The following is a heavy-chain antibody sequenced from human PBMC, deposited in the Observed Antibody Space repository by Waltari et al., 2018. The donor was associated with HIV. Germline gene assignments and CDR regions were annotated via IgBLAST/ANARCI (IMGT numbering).Heavy chain of an antibody. V-gene: IGHV4-4*01. D-gene: IGHD4-17*01. CDR1: GGSTKSSKW. J-gene: IGHJ4*02. CDR2: IHHSGNV. Sequence: QVQLQESGPGLVRPAGTLFLTCGLTGGSTKSSKWWSWVRQPPGKGLEWIGDIHHSGNVNYNLSLKSRVTFSVDRSKNHFSLNLTSVTTADTATYFCARLRDYGDYGHYDFWGRGTLVVVSP. CDR3: ARLRDYGDYGHYDF.